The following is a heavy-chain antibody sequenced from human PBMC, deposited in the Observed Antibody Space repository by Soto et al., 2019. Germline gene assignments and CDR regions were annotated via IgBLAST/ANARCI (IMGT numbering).Heavy chain of an antibody. CDR2: ISYSGST. Sequence: QVQLQESGPGLVKPSQTLSLTCTVSGDSISSSSYSWSWIRQHPGKGPEWIGYISYSGSTYYNPSLKSRVTISVDTSKNHFSLKLSAVTAADTAVYYCARENYYDSSGSIDHWGQGTLVTVSS. D-gene: IGHD3-22*01. J-gene: IGHJ4*02. CDR3: ARENYYDSSGSIDH. CDR1: GDSISSSSYS. V-gene: IGHV4-31*03.